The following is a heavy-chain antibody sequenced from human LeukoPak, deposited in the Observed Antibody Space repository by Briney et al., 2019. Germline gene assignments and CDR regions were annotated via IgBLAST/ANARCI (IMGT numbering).Heavy chain of an antibody. CDR1: GFTFSSYG. J-gene: IGHJ4*02. V-gene: IGHV3-33*01. D-gene: IGHD5/OR15-5a*01. CDR3: ARDRSTTHFVY. CDR2: IWYDGSNT. Sequence: GGSLRLSCAASGFTFSSYGMHWVRHAPGKGLEWVAMIWYDGSNTYYADSVKGGFTISRDNSKNTLFLQMDSLRAEDTAVYYCARDRSTTHFVYWGQGTLVTVSS.